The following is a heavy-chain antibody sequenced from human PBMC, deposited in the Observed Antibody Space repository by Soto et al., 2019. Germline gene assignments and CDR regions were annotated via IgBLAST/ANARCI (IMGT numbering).Heavy chain of an antibody. CDR1: GGTFSSSA. J-gene: IGHJ6*02. CDR2: IIPIFGTA. Sequence: SGRGSCPASGGTFSSSASSWVRQTTGQGLEWMGGIIPIFGTANYAQKFQGRVTITAAESTSTAYMELSSLRSEDTAVYYCAREDCSGGSCYPMAYNYYGMDVWGQGTTVTVS. CDR3: AREDCSGGSCYPMAYNYYGMDV. D-gene: IGHD2-15*01. V-gene: IGHV1-69*13.